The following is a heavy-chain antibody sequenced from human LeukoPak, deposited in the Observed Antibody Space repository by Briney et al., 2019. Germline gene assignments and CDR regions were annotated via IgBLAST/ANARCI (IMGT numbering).Heavy chain of an antibody. J-gene: IGHJ4*02. V-gene: IGHV1-8*03. CDR3: ARGITIFGVVTLDY. CDR1: GYTFTNYD. CDR2: MNPNSGNT. D-gene: IGHD3-3*01. Sequence: ASVRVSCKASGYTFTNYDINWVRQATGQGLEWMGWMNPNSGNTGYAEKFQGRVTITRDTSITTAYMELSSLRSEDTAVFYCARGITIFGVVTLDYWGQGTLVTVSS.